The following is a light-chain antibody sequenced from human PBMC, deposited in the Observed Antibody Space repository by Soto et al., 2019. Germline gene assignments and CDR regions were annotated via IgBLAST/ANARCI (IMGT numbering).Light chain of an antibody. CDR3: CSYAGSYSHVV. CDR1: SSDVGFYNY. Sequence: QSALTQPRSVSGSPGQSVTISCTGTSSDVGFYNYVPWYQQHPGKAPKCMIYDVSKRPSGVPDRFSGSKSGNTASLTISGLQVEDEADYYCCSYAGSYSHVVFXGGTQMTVL. CDR2: DVS. J-gene: IGLJ2*01. V-gene: IGLV2-11*01.